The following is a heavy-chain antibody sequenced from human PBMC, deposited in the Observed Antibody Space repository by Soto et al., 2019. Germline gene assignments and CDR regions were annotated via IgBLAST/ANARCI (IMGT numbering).Heavy chain of an antibody. Sequence: QVQLQESGPGLVKPSQTLSLTCTVSGGSISSGGYCWSWIRQHPGKGLEWIGYIYYSGSTYYNPSLKSRVTISVDTSKNQFSLKLSSVTAADTAVYYCARSPEATVTAFDYWGQGTLVTVSS. CDR1: GGSISSGGYC. CDR3: ARSPEATVTAFDY. CDR2: IYYSGST. J-gene: IGHJ4*02. D-gene: IGHD4-17*01. V-gene: IGHV4-31*03.